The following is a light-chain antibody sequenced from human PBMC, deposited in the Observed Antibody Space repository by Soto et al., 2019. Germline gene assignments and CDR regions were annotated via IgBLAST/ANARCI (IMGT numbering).Light chain of an antibody. J-gene: IGLJ2*01. CDR2: EDH. CDR3: QSYDSSNRV. V-gene: IGLV6-57*04. Sequence: NFMLTQPPSVSESPGKTVTISFTRSSGNIAYNYVQWYQQRPGSAPTTVIYEDHQRPSVVPDRFSGSIDSSSNSASLTISGLTTEDEADYYCQSYDSSNRVFGGGTKLTVL. CDR1: SGNIAYNY.